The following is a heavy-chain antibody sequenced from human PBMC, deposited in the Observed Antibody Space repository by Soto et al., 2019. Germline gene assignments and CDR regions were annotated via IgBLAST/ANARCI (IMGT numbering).Heavy chain of an antibody. J-gene: IGHJ5*02. CDR3: SRGSTYYGFLT. CDR1: GDSMGSGDYY. Sequence: QVQLQESGPGLVKPSQTLSLTCTVSGDSMGSGDYYWTWIRQPPGKGLEWIGYIYYIGTTFYNPSLESRVNISIDTSTNHFSLRLTSVTAADTAVYYCSRGSTYYGFLTWGQGTLVTVPS. CDR2: IYYIGTT. D-gene: IGHD3-10*01. V-gene: IGHV4-30-4*01.